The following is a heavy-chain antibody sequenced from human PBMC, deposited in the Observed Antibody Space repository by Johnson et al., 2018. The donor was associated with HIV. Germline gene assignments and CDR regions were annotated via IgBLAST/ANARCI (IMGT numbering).Heavy chain of an antibody. D-gene: IGHD3-22*01. CDR2: ISSSGSTI. V-gene: IGHV3-11*04. CDR3: ARDHIRGYDSPNDAFDI. CDR1: GFTFSDYY. Sequence: QVQLVESGGGLVKPGGSLRLSCAASGFTFSDYYMSWIRQAPGKGLEWVSYISSSGSTIYYADPVTGRFTISRDNAKNSLYLQMNSLRAEDTAVYYCARDHIRGYDSPNDAFDIWGQGTMVTVSS. J-gene: IGHJ3*02.